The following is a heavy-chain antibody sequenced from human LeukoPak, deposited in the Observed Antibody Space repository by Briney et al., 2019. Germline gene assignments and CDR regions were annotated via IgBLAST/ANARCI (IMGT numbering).Heavy chain of an antibody. CDR1: GGSISSSSYY. CDR2: IYHSGST. V-gene: IGHV4-39*07. J-gene: IGHJ4*02. D-gene: IGHD5-24*01. Sequence: SETLSLTCTVSGGSISSSSYYWGWIRQPPGKGLEWIGSIYHSGSTYYNPSLKSRVTISVDTSKNQFSLKLSSVTAADTAVYYCASSMATTHPFDYWGQGTLVTVSS. CDR3: ASSMATTHPFDY.